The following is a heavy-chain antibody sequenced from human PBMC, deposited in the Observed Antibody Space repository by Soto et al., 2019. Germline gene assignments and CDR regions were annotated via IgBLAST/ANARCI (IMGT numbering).Heavy chain of an antibody. Sequence: EEQLLESGGGLVQPGGSLRLSCAASGFTFSSYAMTWVRQAPGKGLEWVSALSGSGATTYYADSVKGRFPISRDNSKNTLDVQMNSLRTEDTAVYYCAPPPPDTLVGATPNYTYYGMDVWGQGTTVTVSS. D-gene: IGHD2-15*01. V-gene: IGHV3-23*01. CDR2: LSGSGATT. CDR1: GFTFSSYA. CDR3: APPPPDTLVGATPNYTYYGMDV. J-gene: IGHJ6*02.